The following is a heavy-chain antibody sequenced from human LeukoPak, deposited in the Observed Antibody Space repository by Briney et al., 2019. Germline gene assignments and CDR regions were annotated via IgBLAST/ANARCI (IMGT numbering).Heavy chain of an antibody. Sequence: SETLSLTCTVSGGSISSYYWSWIRQPPGKGLEWIGYIYYSGSTNYNPSLKSRVTISVDTSKNQSSLKLSSVTAADTAVYYCARHLRSTVVDFDYWGQGTLVTVSS. V-gene: IGHV4-59*08. CDR2: IYYSGST. CDR1: GGSISSYY. CDR3: ARHLRSTVVDFDY. J-gene: IGHJ4*02. D-gene: IGHD4-23*01.